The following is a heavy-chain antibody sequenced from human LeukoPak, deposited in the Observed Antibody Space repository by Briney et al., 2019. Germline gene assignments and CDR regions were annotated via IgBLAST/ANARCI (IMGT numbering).Heavy chain of an antibody. CDR1: GSTLRSYG. D-gene: IGHD3-22*01. Sequence: GGSRRFACAASGSTLRSYGMHWVRQAPGKGLEYVSAISSNGGRTYYANSVKGRFTISRDNSRNTLYLQMGSLRAEDMAVYYRATYYCDSGGIHLYYWGQGTLVTVSS. V-gene: IGHV3-64*01. CDR3: ATYYCDSGGIHLYY. CDR2: ISSNGGRT. J-gene: IGHJ4*02.